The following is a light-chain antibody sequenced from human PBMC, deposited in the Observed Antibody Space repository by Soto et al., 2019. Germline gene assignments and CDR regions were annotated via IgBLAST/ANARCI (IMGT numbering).Light chain of an antibody. V-gene: IGKV3-20*01. Sequence: EIVLTQSPGTLSLSPGERATLSCRASQSVSSSYLAWYQQKPGQAPRLLIYGASSRATGIPDRFSGSGSGTAFPLTINRLAPEEFAVYYCQQYASSPLTCGGGTKVEIK. J-gene: IGKJ4*01. CDR3: QQYASSPLT. CDR1: QSVSSSY. CDR2: GAS.